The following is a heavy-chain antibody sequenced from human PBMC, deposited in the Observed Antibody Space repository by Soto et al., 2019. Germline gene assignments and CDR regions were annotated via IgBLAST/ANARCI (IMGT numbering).Heavy chain of an antibody. D-gene: IGHD4-4*01. CDR3: GRAGGGYTVTMDFDY. J-gene: IGHJ4*02. CDR2: IIPILGIA. Sequence: QVQLVQSGAEVKKPGSSVKVSCKASGGTFSSYTISWVRQAPGQGLEWMGRIIPILGIANYAQKFQGRVTITADKSTSTDYMELSSLKCEDMAVYYCGRAGGGYTVTMDFDYRGQGTLVTVSS. V-gene: IGHV1-69*02. CDR1: GGTFSSYT.